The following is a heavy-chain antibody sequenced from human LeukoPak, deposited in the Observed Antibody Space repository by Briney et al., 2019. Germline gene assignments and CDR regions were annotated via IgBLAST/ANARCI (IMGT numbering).Heavy chain of an antibody. CDR1: GGTFSSYA. D-gene: IGHD5-24*01. V-gene: IGHV1-69*05. J-gene: IGHJ4*02. CDR3: ARDRDGYIDFDY. CDR2: IIPIFGTA. Sequence: ASVKVSCKASGGTFSSYAISWVRQAPGQGLEWMGRIIPIFGTANYAQKFQGRVTITTDESTSTAYMELSSLRSEDTAVYYCARDRDGYIDFDYWGQGTLVTVSS.